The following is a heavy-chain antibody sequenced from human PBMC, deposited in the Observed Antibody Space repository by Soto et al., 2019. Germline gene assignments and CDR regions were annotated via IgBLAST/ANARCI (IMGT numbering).Heavy chain of an antibody. Sequence: ASVKVSCKTSGYTFNTYGINWVRQAPGQGLELMGWISAYDGKTTYAEKFQGRVTLTTDTSTSTAYMELRSLTSDDTAIYYCARDLHEFWTIYWFDPWGQGTPVTVSS. D-gene: IGHD3-3*01. CDR2: ISAYDGKT. CDR1: GYTFNTYG. J-gene: IGHJ5*02. V-gene: IGHV1-18*01. CDR3: ARDLHEFWTIYWFDP.